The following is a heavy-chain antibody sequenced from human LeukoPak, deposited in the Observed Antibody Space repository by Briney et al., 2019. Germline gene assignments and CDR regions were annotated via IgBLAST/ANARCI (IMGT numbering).Heavy chain of an antibody. CDR1: GFTFSSYG. J-gene: IGHJ4*02. D-gene: IGHD6-19*01. V-gene: IGHV3-30*18. Sequence: GGSLRLSCAASGFTFSSYGMHWVRQAPGKGLEWVAVVPYGGSSKYYGDSVKGRFTISRDNSKNTLFLQMNSLRAEDTAVYYCAKELWTRQIAVAGAFDYWGQGTLVTVSS. CDR2: VPYGGSSK. CDR3: AKELWTRQIAVAGAFDY.